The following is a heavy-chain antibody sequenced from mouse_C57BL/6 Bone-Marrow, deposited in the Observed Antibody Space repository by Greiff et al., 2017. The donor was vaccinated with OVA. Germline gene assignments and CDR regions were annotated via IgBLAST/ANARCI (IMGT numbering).Heavy chain of an antibody. Sequence: EVQLQQSGAERVRPGASVKLSCTASGFNIKDYYMHWVKQRPEQGLEWIGRIDPEDGDTEYAPKFQGKATMTAATSSNTAYLQLSSLTSEDTAVYYCTKTYDYAWFAYWGQGTLVTVSA. D-gene: IGHD2-4*01. J-gene: IGHJ3*01. V-gene: IGHV14-1*01. CDR2: IDPEDGDT. CDR3: TKTYDYAWFAY. CDR1: GFNIKDYY.